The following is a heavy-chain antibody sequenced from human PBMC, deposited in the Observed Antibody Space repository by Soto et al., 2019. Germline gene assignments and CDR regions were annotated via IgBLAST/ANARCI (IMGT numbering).Heavy chain of an antibody. CDR1: GGSISSYY. CDR2: IYYSGST. V-gene: IGHV4-59*01. D-gene: IGHD3-10*01. J-gene: IGHJ4*02. Sequence: PSETLSLTCTVSGGSISSYYWSWIRQPPGKGLEWIGYIYYSGSTNYNPSLKSRVTISVDTSKNQFSLKLSSVTAADTAVYYCARVLTMVRGVIQYYFDYWGQGPLVTVS. CDR3: ARVLTMVRGVIQYYFDY.